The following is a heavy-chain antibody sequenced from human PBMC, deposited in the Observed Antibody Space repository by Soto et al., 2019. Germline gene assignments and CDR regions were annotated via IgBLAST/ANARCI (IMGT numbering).Heavy chain of an antibody. V-gene: IGHV4-34*01. D-gene: IGHD3-3*01. J-gene: IGHJ5*02. CDR2: INHSGST. Sequence: SETLSLTCAVYGGSFSGYYWSWIRQPPGKGLEWIGEINHSGSTNYNPSLKSRVTISVDTSKNQFSLKLSSVTAADTAIYYCATRITVFGLLIPPFDPWGQGTQVTVSS. CDR3: ATRITVFGLLIPPFDP. CDR1: GGSFSGYY.